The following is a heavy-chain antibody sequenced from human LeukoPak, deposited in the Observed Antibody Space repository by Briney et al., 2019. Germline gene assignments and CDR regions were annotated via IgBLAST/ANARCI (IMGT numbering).Heavy chain of an antibody. Sequence: ASVKVSCKTSGYTFSSYGISWVRQAPGQGLEWMGWISAYNGDTSYARNLQGRVTMTTDTSTSTAYMELRSLRSDDTGVYYCARDSRGYCGGDCYHNYWGQGTLVTVSS. J-gene: IGHJ4*02. CDR1: GYTFSSYG. CDR3: ARDSRGYCGGDCYHNY. V-gene: IGHV1-18*01. CDR2: ISAYNGDT. D-gene: IGHD2-21*01.